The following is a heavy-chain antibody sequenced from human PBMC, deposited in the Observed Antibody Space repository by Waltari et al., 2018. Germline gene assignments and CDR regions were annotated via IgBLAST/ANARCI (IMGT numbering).Heavy chain of an antibody. J-gene: IGHJ4*02. Sequence: EVQLVESGGGLVQPGRSLRLSCTASGFTFGDYAMSWVRQAPGKGVAWVGFIRSKAYGGTTEYAASVKGRFTISRDDSKSIAYLQMNSLKTEDTAVYYCTRVRGMLGYYYDSSGYPVVYWGQGTLVTVSS. D-gene: IGHD3-22*01. CDR1: GFTFGDYA. CDR2: IRSKAYGGTT. V-gene: IGHV3-49*04. CDR3: TRVRGMLGYYYDSSGYPVVY.